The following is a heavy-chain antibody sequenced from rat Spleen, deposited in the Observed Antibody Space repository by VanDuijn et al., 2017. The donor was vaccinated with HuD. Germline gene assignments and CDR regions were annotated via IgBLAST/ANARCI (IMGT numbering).Heavy chain of an antibody. CDR2: INSAGST. CDR3: ARRRYDGTYYLY. Sequence: EVQLQESGPGLVKPSQSLSLTCSVTGYSITSNYWGWIRKFPGNRLEWMGYINSAGSTNYNPSLKSRISITRDTSKNQFFLQVNSVTTDDTANYYCARRRYDGTYYLYWGQGVMVTVSS. V-gene: IGHV3-3*01. J-gene: IGHJ2*01. D-gene: IGHD1-12*02. CDR1: GYSITSNY.